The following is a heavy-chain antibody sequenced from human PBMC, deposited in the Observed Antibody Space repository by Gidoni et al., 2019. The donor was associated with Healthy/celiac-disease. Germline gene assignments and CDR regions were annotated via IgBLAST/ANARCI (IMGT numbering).Heavy chain of an antibody. CDR1: GFTFSCYY. Sequence: QVQLVESGGGLVKPGGSLRLYCAAYGFTFSCYYMSWIRQAPGKGLEWVSYISSSSSYTNYADSVKGRFTISRDNAKNSLYLQMNSLRAEDTAVYYCATPITFGGVIARKKMDVWGKGTTVTVSS. CDR3: ATPITFGGVIARKKMDV. D-gene: IGHD3-16*02. CDR2: ISSSSSYT. J-gene: IGHJ6*04. V-gene: IGHV3-11*06.